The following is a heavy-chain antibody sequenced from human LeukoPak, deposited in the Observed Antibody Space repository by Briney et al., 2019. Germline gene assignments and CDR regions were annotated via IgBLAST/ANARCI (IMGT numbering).Heavy chain of an antibody. CDR3: VRDGYNNGFDY. D-gene: IGHD5-24*01. J-gene: IGHJ4*02. V-gene: IGHV1-69*13. CDR1: GGTFSSYA. CDR2: IIPIFGTA. Sequence: SVKVSCTASGGTFSSYAISWVRQAPGQGLEWMGGIIPIFGTANYAQKFQGRVTITADESTSTAYMELSSLRSEDTAVYYCVRDGYNNGFDYWGQGTLVTVSS.